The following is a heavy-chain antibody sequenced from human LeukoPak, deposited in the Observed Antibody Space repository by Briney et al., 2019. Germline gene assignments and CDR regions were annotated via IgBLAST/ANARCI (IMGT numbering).Heavy chain of an antibody. CDR1: GFTFISYA. J-gene: IGHJ3*02. Sequence: GGSLRLSCAASGFTFISYAMSWVRQAPGKGLEWVSAISGSGGSTYYADSVKGRFTISRDNSKNTLYLQMNSLRAEDTAVYYYAKDQGVIVVVTAPHYDAFDIWGQGTMVTVSS. V-gene: IGHV3-23*01. CDR2: ISGSGGST. CDR3: AKDQGVIVVVTAPHYDAFDI. D-gene: IGHD2-21*02.